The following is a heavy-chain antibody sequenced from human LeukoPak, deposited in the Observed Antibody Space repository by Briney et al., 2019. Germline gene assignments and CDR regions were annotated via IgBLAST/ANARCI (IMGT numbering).Heavy chain of an antibody. D-gene: IGHD6-19*01. CDR3: ARAKGVAVAGTWWLSNYFDY. CDR2: INPNSGGT. Sequence: ASVKVPCKASGYTFTGYYMHWVRQAPGRGLEWMGWINPNSGGTNYAQKFQGRVTMTRDTSISTAYMELSRLRSDDTAVYYCARAKGVAVAGTWWLSNYFDYWGQGTLVTVSS. J-gene: IGHJ4*02. V-gene: IGHV1-2*02. CDR1: GYTFTGYY.